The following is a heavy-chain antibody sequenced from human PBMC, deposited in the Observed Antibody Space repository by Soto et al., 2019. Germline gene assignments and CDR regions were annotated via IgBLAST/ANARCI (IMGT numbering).Heavy chain of an antibody. Sequence: QVQLQESGPGLVKPSETVSLTCTVSGGSISSYYWSWIRQPPGKGLEWIGYIHYSGSTKYNPSLKSRVTISVDTSKNQFSLKLSSVTAADTAVYYCAIRLVRGVIDYWGHGTLVTVSS. V-gene: IGHV4-59*08. CDR2: IHYSGST. D-gene: IGHD3-10*01. CDR1: GGSISSYY. J-gene: IGHJ4*01. CDR3: AIRLVRGVIDY.